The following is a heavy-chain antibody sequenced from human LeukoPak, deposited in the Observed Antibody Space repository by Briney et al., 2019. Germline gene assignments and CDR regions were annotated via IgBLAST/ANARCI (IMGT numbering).Heavy chain of an antibody. V-gene: IGHV1-18*01. Sequence: ASVKVSCKASGYTFTSYGISWVRQAPGQGLEWMGWISAYNGNTNYAQKLQGRVTMTTDTSTSTAYMELRSLRSDDTAVYYCARELRLGELYYYGMDVWGQGTTVTVSS. CDR2: ISAYNGNT. CDR1: GYTFTSYG. J-gene: IGHJ6*02. D-gene: IGHD3-10*01. CDR3: ARELRLGELYYYGMDV.